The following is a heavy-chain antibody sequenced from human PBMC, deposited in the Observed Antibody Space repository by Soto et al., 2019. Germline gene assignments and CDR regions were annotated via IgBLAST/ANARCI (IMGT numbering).Heavy chain of an antibody. CDR3: ARLNYYFHH. D-gene: IGHD1-20*01. J-gene: IGHJ4*02. CDR1: GDSITAYY. V-gene: IGHV4-59*08. CDR2: IYHAGNT. Sequence: QVQLQESGPGLVKPSETLSLTCSVSGDSITAYYWNWIRQPPGKGLEWIGYIYHAGNTNYNPSLRGRVTMSVDTSRNRFSLKLKSVTAADTAIYYCARLNYYFHHWGQGALVTVSS.